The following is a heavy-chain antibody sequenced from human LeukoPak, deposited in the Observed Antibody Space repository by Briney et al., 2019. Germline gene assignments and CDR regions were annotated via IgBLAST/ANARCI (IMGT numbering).Heavy chain of an antibody. D-gene: IGHD2-2*01. Sequence: ASVKVSCKASGYTFTSYGISWVRQAPGQGLEWMGWISAYNGNTNYAQKLQGRVTMTTDTSTSTAYMELRSLRSDDTAVYYCAREGVGGYCSSTSCYDRYYYYYYMDVWGKGTTVTVSS. CDR2: ISAYNGNT. V-gene: IGHV1-18*01. CDR1: GYTFTSYG. CDR3: AREGVGGYCSSTSCYDRYYYYYYMDV. J-gene: IGHJ6*03.